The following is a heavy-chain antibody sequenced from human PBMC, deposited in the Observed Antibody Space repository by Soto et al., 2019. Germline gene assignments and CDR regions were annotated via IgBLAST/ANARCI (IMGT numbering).Heavy chain of an antibody. J-gene: IGHJ6*02. CDR1: GGTFSSYA. Sequence: QVQLVQSGAEVKKPGSSVKVSCKASGGTFSSYAISWVRQAPGQGLEWMGGIIPIFGTANYAQKFQGRVTITADESTSTAYMELSSLRSEDTAVYYCARRMAAAGTASYYYGMDVWGQGTTVTVSS. D-gene: IGHD6-13*01. CDR2: IIPIFGTA. CDR3: ARRMAAAGTASYYYGMDV. V-gene: IGHV1-69*01.